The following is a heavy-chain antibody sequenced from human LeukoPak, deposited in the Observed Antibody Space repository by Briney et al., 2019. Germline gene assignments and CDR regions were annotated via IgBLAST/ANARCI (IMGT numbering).Heavy chain of an antibody. J-gene: IGHJ4*02. D-gene: IGHD4-23*01. CDR1: GFTLSSHS. V-gene: IGHV3-21*01. CDR3: ASSDDYGGNRFDY. Sequence: PGGSLRLSCAAYGFTLSSHSMNWVRQAPGKGLEWVSSISSSSSYIHSADSVKGRFTISRDNAKNSLYLQMNSLRAEDTAVYYCASSDDYGGNRFDYWGRGTLVTVSS. CDR2: ISSSSSYI.